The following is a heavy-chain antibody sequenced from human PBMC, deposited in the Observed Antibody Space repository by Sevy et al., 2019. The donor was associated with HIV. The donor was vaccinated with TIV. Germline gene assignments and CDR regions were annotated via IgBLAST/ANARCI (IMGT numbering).Heavy chain of an antibody. CDR2: IGHDGNKY. V-gene: IGHV3-30*02. J-gene: IGHJ5*02. CDR3: AKDYCIGNDCFVGWFDP. Sequence: VGSLRLSCAASGFTLSSVGIHWVRLTPGTGLEWLAFIGHDGNKYFYGASVKGRITTSRDNSKNTVSLQMNSLRVEDTAIYYCAKDYCIGNDCFVGWFDPRGQGTVVTVSS. CDR1: GFTLSSVG. D-gene: IGHD2-15*01.